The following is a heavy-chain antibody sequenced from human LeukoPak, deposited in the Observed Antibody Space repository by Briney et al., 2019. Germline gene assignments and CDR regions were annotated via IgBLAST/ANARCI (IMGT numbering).Heavy chain of an antibody. J-gene: IGHJ6*04. V-gene: IGHV3-23*01. D-gene: IGHD1-14*01. CDR1: GFTFSSYA. Sequence: GGSLRLSCATSGFTFSSYAMSWVRQAPGKGLEWVSAISGSGGSTYYADSVKGRFTISRDNSKNTLYLQMNSLRAEDTAVYYCARGGILVYYYYGMDVCGKGTTVTVSS. CDR3: ARGGILVYYYYGMDV. CDR2: ISGSGGST.